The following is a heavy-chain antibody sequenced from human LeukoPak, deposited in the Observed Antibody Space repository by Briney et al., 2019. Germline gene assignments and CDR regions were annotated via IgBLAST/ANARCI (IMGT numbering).Heavy chain of an antibody. CDR3: AREQWLRFGLDY. CDR1: GFTFSSYA. CDR2: ISYDGSNK. D-gene: IGHD5-12*01. V-gene: IGHV3-30-3*01. J-gene: IGHJ4*02. Sequence: GGSLRLSCAASGFTFSSYAMHWVRQAPGKGLEWVAVISYDGSNKYYADSVKGRFTISRDNSKNTLYLQMNSLRAEDTAVYYCAREQWLRFGLDYWGQGTLVTVSS.